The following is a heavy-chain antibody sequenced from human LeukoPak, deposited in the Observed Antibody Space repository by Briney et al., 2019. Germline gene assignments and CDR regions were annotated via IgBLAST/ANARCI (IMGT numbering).Heavy chain of an antibody. V-gene: IGHV3-30*18. J-gene: IGHJ3*02. Sequence: GGSLRLSCAASGFTFSDYGLHWVGQAPGKGLEWVAVVSFDGNNRYYADSVKGRFAMSRDNSKNTMYLQMNSLRTEDTAVYYCAKALGIWGYSGGDCSNVHVFDIWGQGAMVTVSS. D-gene: IGHD2-21*02. CDR3: AKALGIWGYSGGDCSNVHVFDI. CDR2: VSFDGNNR. CDR1: GFTFSDYG.